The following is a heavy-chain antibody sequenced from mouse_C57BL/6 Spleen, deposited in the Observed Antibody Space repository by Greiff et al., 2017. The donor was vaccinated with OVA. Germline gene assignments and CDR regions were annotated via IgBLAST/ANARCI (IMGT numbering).Heavy chain of an antibody. Sequence: QVQLQQPGAELVKPGASVKVSCKASGYTFTSYWMHWVKQRPGQGLEWIGRIHPSDSDTNYNQKFKGKATLTVDKSSSTAYMQLSSLTSEDSAVYYCAIDYGRATLAYWGQGTLVTVSA. V-gene: IGHV1-74*01. CDR1: GYTFTSYW. J-gene: IGHJ3*01. CDR2: IHPSDSDT. CDR3: AIDYGRATLAY. D-gene: IGHD1-1*01.